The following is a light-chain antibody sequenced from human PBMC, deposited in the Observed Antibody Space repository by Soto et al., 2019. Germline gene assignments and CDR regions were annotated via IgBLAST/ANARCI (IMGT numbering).Light chain of an antibody. CDR3: GTWDSSLSAGM. CDR1: SSNIGNNY. Sequence: QSVLTQPPSVSAAPGQKVTISCSGSSSNIGNNYVSWYQQLPGTAPKLLIYDDNKRPSGIPDRCSGSKSGTSATLGITGLQTGDEADYYCGTWDSSLSAGMFGGGTKVTVL. J-gene: IGLJ3*02. V-gene: IGLV1-51*01. CDR2: DDN.